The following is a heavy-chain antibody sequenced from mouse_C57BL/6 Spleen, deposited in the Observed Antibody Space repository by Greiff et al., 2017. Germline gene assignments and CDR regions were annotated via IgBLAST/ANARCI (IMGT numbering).Heavy chain of an antibody. V-gene: IGHV1-82*01. J-gene: IGHJ2*01. CDR3: AQLTGDY. D-gene: IGHD4-1*01. Sequence: VQLQQSGPELVKPGASVKISCKASGYAFSSSWMNWVKQRPGKGLEWIGRIYPGDGDTNYNGKFKGKATLTADKSSSTAYMQLSSLTSEDSAVYFCAQLTGDYWGQGTTLTVSS. CDR1: GYAFSSSW. CDR2: IYPGDGDT.